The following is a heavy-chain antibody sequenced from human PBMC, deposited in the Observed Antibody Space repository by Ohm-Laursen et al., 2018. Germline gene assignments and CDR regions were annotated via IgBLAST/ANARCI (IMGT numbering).Heavy chain of an antibody. CDR3: ARGSTLHYNYYDSSGGEYFQH. CDR1: GGTFSNFA. D-gene: IGHD3-22*01. Sequence: GSSAKVSCKASGGTFSNFAISWVRQAPGQGLEWMGGIIPIFATANYAQKFHDRVTITADESTSTAYMELSSLTSEDTAMYYCARGSTLHYNYYDSSGGEYFQHWGQGTLVTVSS. J-gene: IGHJ1*01. V-gene: IGHV1-69*01. CDR2: IIPIFATA.